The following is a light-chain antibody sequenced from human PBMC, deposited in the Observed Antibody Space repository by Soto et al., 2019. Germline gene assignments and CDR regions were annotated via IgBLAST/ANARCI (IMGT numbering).Light chain of an antibody. CDR3: QQANSFPIT. CDR2: SAS. Sequence: DIQMTQSPSSVSASVGDRVTITCRASLDISTWLAWYQQKPGKAPNLLVHSASTLHSGVPSRFSGSGAGTDFTLTISGLQPEDFANYSCQQANSFPITFGQGTRLEIK. V-gene: IGKV1D-12*01. CDR1: LDISTW. J-gene: IGKJ5*01.